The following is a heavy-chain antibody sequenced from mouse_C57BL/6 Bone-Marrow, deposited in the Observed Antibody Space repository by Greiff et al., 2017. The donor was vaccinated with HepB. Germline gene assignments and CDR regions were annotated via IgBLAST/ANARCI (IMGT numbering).Heavy chain of an antibody. CDR1: GYTFTSYW. D-gene: IGHD1-1*01. Sequence: QVQLQQPGAELVKPGASVKMSCKASGYTFTSYWITWVKQRTGQGLEWIGDIYPGSGSTNYNEKFKSKATLTVDTSSSTAYMQLSSLTSEDSAVYYCARGYYYGSSYWYFDVWGTGTTVTVSS. V-gene: IGHV1-55*01. J-gene: IGHJ1*03. CDR3: ARGYYYGSSYWYFDV. CDR2: IYPGSGST.